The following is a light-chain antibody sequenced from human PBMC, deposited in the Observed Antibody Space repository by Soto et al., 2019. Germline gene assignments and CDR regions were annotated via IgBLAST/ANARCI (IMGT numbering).Light chain of an antibody. V-gene: IGLV1-47*02. CDR2: NNN. Sequence: QSVLTQPPSASGTPGQGVTISCSGSSANIGSNYVYWYQQLPGTAPKLLIYNNNQRPSGVPDRFSASKSGTSASLAIRGLRSDDEADYYCSSWDGSLSGYVFXAGTKVTGL. CDR3: SSWDGSLSGYV. J-gene: IGLJ1*01. CDR1: SANIGSNY.